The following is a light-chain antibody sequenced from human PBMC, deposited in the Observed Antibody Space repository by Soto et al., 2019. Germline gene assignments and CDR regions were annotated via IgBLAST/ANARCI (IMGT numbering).Light chain of an antibody. Sequence: EIVLTQSPATLSLSPGERATLSCRASQSVSSYLALYQQKPGQAPRLLIYDASNRATGIPARFSGSGSGTDFTLTISSLEPEDFAVYYCQQRSNWPPFWTFGQGTKVEIK. CDR3: QQRSNWPPFWT. CDR2: DAS. V-gene: IGKV3-11*01. CDR1: QSVSSY. J-gene: IGKJ1*01.